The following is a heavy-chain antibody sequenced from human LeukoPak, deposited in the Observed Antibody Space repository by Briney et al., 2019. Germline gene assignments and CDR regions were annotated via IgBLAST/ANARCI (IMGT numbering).Heavy chain of an antibody. Sequence: ASVKVSCKASGYTFSGYYMHWVRQAPGQGLEWMGWINPKSGGTNEAQRFHDRVTMTRDTSIRTAYMEVSRLRSDDTAVYYCAKVRETSSGYYPFDYWGQGTLVTVSS. D-gene: IGHD3-22*01. CDR1: GYTFSGYY. CDR2: INPKSGGT. CDR3: AKVRETSSGYYPFDY. J-gene: IGHJ4*02. V-gene: IGHV1-2*02.